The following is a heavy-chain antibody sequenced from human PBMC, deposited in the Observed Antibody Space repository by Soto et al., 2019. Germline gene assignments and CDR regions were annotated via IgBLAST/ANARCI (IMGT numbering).Heavy chain of an antibody. CDR2: INRDGSVS. CDR3: ARGDCVGGTCYSLAGSLYYYMDV. V-gene: IGHV3-74*01. J-gene: IGHJ6*03. Sequence: EVQLVESGGGLVQPGGSLRLSCAASGFTFSNYWMYWVRQAPGKGLVWVSRINRDGSVSSYADSVKGRLTISRDNVKNTLYLQMDSLRAEDTAVYYCARGDCVGGTCYSLAGSLYYYMDVWGKGTTVTVFS. D-gene: IGHD2-15*01. CDR1: GFTFSNYW.